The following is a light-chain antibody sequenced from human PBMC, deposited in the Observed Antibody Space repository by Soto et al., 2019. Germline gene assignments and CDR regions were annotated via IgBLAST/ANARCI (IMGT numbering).Light chain of an antibody. V-gene: IGLV2-14*01. Sequence: QSVLTQPASVSASPGQSITISCSGTSSDIGHYNYVCWYQHHPGKAPKLIIYEVSNRPSGVSYRFSGSKSGNTASLTISGLQAEDEADYYCGSYTTSNILVFGGGTKVTVL. CDR3: GSYTTSNILV. CDR1: SSDIGHYNY. CDR2: EVS. J-gene: IGLJ3*02.